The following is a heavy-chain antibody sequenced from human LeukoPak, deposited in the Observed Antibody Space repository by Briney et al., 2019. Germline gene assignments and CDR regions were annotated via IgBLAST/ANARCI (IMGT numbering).Heavy chain of an antibody. V-gene: IGHV1-69*04. CDR1: GGTFSSYA. CDR2: IIPILGIA. D-gene: IGHD6-19*01. CDR3: ASSMAVAGIFGY. Sequence: GASVKVSCKASGGTFSSYAISWVRQAPGQGLEWMGRIIPILGIANYAQKFQGRVTITADKSTSTAYMELSSLRSEDTAVYYCASSMAVAGIFGYWGQGTLVTVSS. J-gene: IGHJ4*02.